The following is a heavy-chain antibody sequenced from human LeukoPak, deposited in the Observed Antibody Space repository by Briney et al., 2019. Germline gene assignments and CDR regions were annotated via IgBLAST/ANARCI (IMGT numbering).Heavy chain of an antibody. J-gene: IGHJ4*02. CDR2: IYPGESDT. Sequence: RGESLKISCKGSGYSFTTYWIGWVRQMPGRGLEWMGIIYPGESDTRYSPSFQGQVTISADKSISTAYLQWSSLKASDTAMYYCARQFRDSSGYYSYYFDYWGQGTLVTVSS. D-gene: IGHD3-22*01. CDR1: GYSFTTYW. V-gene: IGHV5-51*01. CDR3: ARQFRDSSGYYSYYFDY.